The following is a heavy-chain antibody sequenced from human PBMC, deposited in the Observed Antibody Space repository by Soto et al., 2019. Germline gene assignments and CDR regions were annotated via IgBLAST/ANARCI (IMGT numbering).Heavy chain of an antibody. V-gene: IGHV1-69*13. D-gene: IGHD3-10*01. Sequence: SVKVSCKASGGTFSSYAISWVRQAPGQGLEWMGGIIPIFGTANYAQKFQGRVTITADESTSTAYMELSSLRSEDTAVYYCARDGRLYYGSGSYAFDSRGQRTMVPGSS. CDR3: ARDGRLYYGSGSYAFDS. J-gene: IGHJ3*02. CDR1: GGTFSSYA. CDR2: IIPIFGTA.